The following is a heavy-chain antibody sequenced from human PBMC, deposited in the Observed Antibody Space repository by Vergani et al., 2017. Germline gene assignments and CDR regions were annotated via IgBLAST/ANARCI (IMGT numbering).Heavy chain of an antibody. V-gene: IGHV3-11*05. Sequence: QVQLVESGGGLVTPGGSLRLSCAASGFTFSDYYMSWIRQAPGKGLEWVSYISSSSSYTNYADSVKGRFTIAKDNAKNSLYLQMNSLRAEDTAVYYCARDSAYGSGIGGYWGQGTLVTVSS. J-gene: IGHJ4*02. CDR2: ISSSSSYT. D-gene: IGHD3-10*01. CDR1: GFTFSDYY. CDR3: ARDSAYGSGIGGY.